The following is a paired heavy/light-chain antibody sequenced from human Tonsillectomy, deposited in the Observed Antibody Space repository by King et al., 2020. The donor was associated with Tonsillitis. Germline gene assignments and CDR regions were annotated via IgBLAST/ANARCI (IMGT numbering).Heavy chain of an antibody. CDR1: GFTFSDFY. Sequence: QVQLVESGGGLVKPGGSLRLSCAASGFTFSDFYMSWTRQAPGKGLEWVSYISSSGSSRFYADSVRGRFTISRDNSNDLLFLQISSLTAEDTAVYYCSTRPMSMIGGKADKPFDIWGQGTMVAVSS. CDR2: ISSSGSSR. D-gene: IGHD3-22*01. CDR3: STRPMSMIGGKADKPFDI. J-gene: IGHJ3*02. V-gene: IGHV3-11*01.
Light chain of an antibody. CDR2: AAS. J-gene: IGKJ1*01. V-gene: IGKV1-27*01. CDR3: QKYNTAPWT. CDR1: QRINNY. Sequence: DIQMTQSPSSLSASVGDRVTITCRASQRINNYLAWYQQRPGKAPKLLIYAASALQSGVPSRFSGSGSGTDFTLTISSLQPEDVATYYCQKYNTAPWTFGPGTKVEIK.